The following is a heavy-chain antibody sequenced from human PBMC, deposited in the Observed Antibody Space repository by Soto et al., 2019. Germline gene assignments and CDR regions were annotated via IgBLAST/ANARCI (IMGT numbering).Heavy chain of an antibody. Sequence: ASVKVSCKASGYTFTSYAMHWVHQAPGQRLEWMGWINAGNGNTKYSQKFQGRVTITRDTSASTAYMELSSLRSEDTAAYYCARGKGIAARHYYYYGMDVWGQGTTVTVSS. D-gene: IGHD6-6*01. CDR3: ARGKGIAARHYYYYGMDV. J-gene: IGHJ6*02. V-gene: IGHV1-3*01. CDR2: INAGNGNT. CDR1: GYTFTSYA.